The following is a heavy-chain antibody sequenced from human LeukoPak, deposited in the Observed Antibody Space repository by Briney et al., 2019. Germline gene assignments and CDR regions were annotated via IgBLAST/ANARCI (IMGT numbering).Heavy chain of an antibody. J-gene: IGHJ6*03. CDR3: ASVRRGFGESSKYYAYYYMGV. CDR1: VGSISSYY. Sequence: SETLSLTCTVSVGSISSYYWGWIRQPPGKGLEWIGTIYFSGSTYYNPSLKSRVTISLDTSKNQFSLKLTSVTAADTAVYYCASVRRGFGESSKYYAYYYMGVWGKGTTVTISS. D-gene: IGHD3-10*01. CDR2: IYFSGST. V-gene: IGHV4-39*01.